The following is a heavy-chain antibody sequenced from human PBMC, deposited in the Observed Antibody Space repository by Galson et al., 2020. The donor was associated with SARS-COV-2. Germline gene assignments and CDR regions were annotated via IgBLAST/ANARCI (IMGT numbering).Heavy chain of an antibody. V-gene: IGHV1-18*04. CDR3: ARGETQPVIAVAGGNDYYYGMDV. J-gene: IGHJ6*02. D-gene: IGHD6-19*01. Sequence: ASVKVSCKASGYTFTSYGISWVRQAPGQGLEWMGWISAYNGNTNYAQKLQGRVTMTTDTSTSTAYMELRSLRSDDTAVYYCARGETQPVIAVAGGNDYYYGMDVWGQGTTVTVSS. CDR1: GYTFTSYG. CDR2: ISAYNGNT.